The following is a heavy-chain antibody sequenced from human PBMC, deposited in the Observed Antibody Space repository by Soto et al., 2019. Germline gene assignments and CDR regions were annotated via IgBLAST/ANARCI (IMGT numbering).Heavy chain of an antibody. CDR2: IYPGDSDT. CDR3: ARTSAAGKYYYGMDV. CDR1: GYSFTSYW. J-gene: IGHJ6*02. D-gene: IGHD6-13*01. Sequence: GASVKVSCTASGYSFTSYWIGCVRQMPGKGLEWMGIIYPGDSDTRYSPSLQGQVTISADKSISTAYLQWSSLKASDTAMYYCARTSAAGKYYYGMDVWGQGTTVTVSS. V-gene: IGHV5-51*03.